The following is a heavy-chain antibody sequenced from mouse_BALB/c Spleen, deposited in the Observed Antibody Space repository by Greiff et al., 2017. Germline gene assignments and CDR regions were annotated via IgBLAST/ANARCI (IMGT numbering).Heavy chain of an antibody. CDR1: GFTFSSYT. CDR3: TRAPYGNYDYFDY. J-gene: IGHJ2*01. D-gene: IGHD2-1*01. V-gene: IGHV5-6-4*01. Sequence: EVQLVESGGGLVKPGGSLKLSCAASGFTFSSYTMSWVRQTPEKRLEWVATISSGGSYTYYPDSVKGRFTISRDNAKNTLYLQMSSLKSEDTAMYYCTRAPYGNYDYFDYWGQGTTLTVSS. CDR2: ISSGGSYT.